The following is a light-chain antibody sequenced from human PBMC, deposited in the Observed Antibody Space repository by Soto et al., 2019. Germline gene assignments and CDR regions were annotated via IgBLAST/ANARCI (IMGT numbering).Light chain of an antibody. CDR1: QSVSSSY. V-gene: IGKV3-20*01. CDR3: QQYGSSPDT. CDR2: GAS. Sequence: EIVLTQSPGTLSLSPGERATLSCRASQSVSSSYLAWYQQKPGQAPRLLIYGASSRATVITARFSGSGSGKDFTLTISRLEPEDFAVYYCQQYGSSPDTFGQGTKVESK. J-gene: IGKJ1*01.